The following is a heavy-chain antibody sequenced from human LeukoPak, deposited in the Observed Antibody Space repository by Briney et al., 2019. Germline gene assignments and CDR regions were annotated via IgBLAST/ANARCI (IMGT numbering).Heavy chain of an antibody. CDR2: INAGNGNT. J-gene: IGHJ4*02. V-gene: IGHV1-3*01. Sequence: GASVKVSCKASGYTFTSYAMHWVRQAPGQRLEWMGWINAGNGNTKYSQKFQGRVTITRDTSASTAYMELSSLRSEDTAVYYCARPPKIAVAGYFDYWGQGTLVTVSS. CDR1: GYTFTSYA. CDR3: ARPPKIAVAGYFDY. D-gene: IGHD6-19*01.